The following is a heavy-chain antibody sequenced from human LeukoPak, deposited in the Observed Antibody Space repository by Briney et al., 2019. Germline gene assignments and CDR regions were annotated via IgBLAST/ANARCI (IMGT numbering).Heavy chain of an antibody. V-gene: IGHV3-33*03. J-gene: IGHJ4*02. D-gene: IGHD5-12*01. CDR3: TGYNNGHFDY. Sequence: GGSLRLSCAGSGFTFGGYGMHWFRQTPGKGLEGVAVIAYDGSRAFYADSVKGRFTISRDNSKNTMSVQMDDLRAEDTAVYYCTGYNNGHFDYWGQGTLVTVSS. CDR2: IAYDGSRA. CDR1: GFTFGGYG.